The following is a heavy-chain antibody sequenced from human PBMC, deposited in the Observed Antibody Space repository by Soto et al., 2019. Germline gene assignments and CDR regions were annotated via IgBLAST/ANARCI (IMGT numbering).Heavy chain of an antibody. CDR3: ARGEYSGYDKEVFDY. J-gene: IGHJ4*02. Sequence: ASVKVSCKASGYTFTSYDINWVRQATGQGLEWMGWMNPNSDNTGYAQKFQGRVTVTRNTSISTAYMELSSLRSEDTAVYYCARGEYSGYDKEVFDYWGQGTLVTVSS. D-gene: IGHD5-12*01. CDR2: MNPNSDNT. V-gene: IGHV1-8*01. CDR1: GYTFTSYD.